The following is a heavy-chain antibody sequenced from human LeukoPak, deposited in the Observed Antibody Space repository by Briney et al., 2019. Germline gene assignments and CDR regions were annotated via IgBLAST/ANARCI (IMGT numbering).Heavy chain of an antibody. CDR1: GYSISSGFY. Sequence: KPSETLSLTCSVSGYSISSGFYWGWIRQPPGKGLEWIGSIYYSASTYYNPSLRSPVTISVDTSKNQFSLKLSSVTATDTAVYYCAGLPCFLASYRKAVYYFDIDGWGKGATVTIAS. CDR2: IYYSAST. J-gene: IGHJ6*03. CDR3: AGLPCFLASYRKAVYYFDIDG. V-gene: IGHV4-38-2*02. D-gene: IGHD3/OR15-3a*01.